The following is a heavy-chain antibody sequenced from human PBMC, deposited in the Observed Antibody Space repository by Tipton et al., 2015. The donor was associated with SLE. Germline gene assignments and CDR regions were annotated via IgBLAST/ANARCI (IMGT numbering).Heavy chain of an antibody. CDR3: ASPGYSSGSYYFDY. CDR2: ISYSGST. Sequence: TLSLTCTVSGGSISSSSYYWGWIRQPPGKGLEWIGSISYSGSTYYNPSLKSRVTISVDTSKNQFSLKLSSVTAADTAVYYCASPGYSSGSYYFDYWGQGTLVTVSS. CDR1: GGSISSSSYY. J-gene: IGHJ4*02. V-gene: IGHV4-39*07. D-gene: IGHD6-19*01.